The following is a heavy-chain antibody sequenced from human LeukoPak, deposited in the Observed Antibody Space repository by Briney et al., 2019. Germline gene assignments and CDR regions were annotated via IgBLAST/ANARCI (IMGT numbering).Heavy chain of an antibody. Sequence: PGGSLRLSCAASGFTFDDYAMHWVRQAPGKGLEWVSLISWDGGSTYYADSVKGRFAISRDNSKNSLYLQMNSLRAEDTALYYCAKANLRLVEMAPGLDYWGQGTLVTVSS. V-gene: IGHV3-43D*03. CDR3: AKANLRLVEMAPGLDY. CDR1: GFTFDDYA. D-gene: IGHD5-24*01. J-gene: IGHJ4*02. CDR2: ISWDGGST.